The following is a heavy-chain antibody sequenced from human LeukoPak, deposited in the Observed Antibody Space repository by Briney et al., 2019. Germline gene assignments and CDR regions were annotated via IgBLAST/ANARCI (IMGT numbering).Heavy chain of an antibody. CDR3: TTRRQDGW. CDR1: GFTFSDAW. V-gene: IGHV3-15*01. D-gene: IGHD2-15*01. Sequence: GGSLRLSCVASGFTFSDAWMSWVRQAPGKGLEWVGRIKSKVDGGTIDYAAPVKGRFTISRDDSRNTLYLQMNSLKTEDTAVYYCTTRRQDGWWGQGTLVTVSS. CDR2: IKSKVDGGTI. J-gene: IGHJ4*02.